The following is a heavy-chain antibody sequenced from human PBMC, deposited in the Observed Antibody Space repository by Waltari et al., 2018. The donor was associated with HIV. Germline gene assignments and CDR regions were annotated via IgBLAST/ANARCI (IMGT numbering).Heavy chain of an antibody. Sequence: LVESGGGVVKTADYLRLTCEASGFALRHSSFNWARQSPRRGLEWVASIRRATNEKFYLDSVRGRFVISRDDSDSSVYLQMDSLKKDDTGKYFCVRDDPGYGPIDHWGRGTLVTV. D-gene: IGHD5-18*01. J-gene: IGHJ5*02. V-gene: IGHV3-21*04. CDR1: GFALRHSS. CDR3: VRDDPGYGPIDH. CDR2: IRRATNEK.